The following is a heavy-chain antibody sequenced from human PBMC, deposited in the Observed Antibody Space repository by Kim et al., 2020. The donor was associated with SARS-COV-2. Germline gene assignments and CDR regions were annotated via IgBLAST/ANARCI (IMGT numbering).Heavy chain of an antibody. CDR1: GGSISSSSYY. Sequence: SETLSLTCTVSGGSISSSSYYWGWIRQPPGKGLEWIGSIYYSGSTYYNPSLKSRVTISVDTSKNQFSLKLSSVTAADTAVYYCARRVVVVPAAIDWFDP. D-gene: IGHD2-2*01. J-gene: IGHJ5*02. CDR2: IYYSGST. V-gene: IGHV4-39*01. CDR3: ARRVVVVPAAIDWFDP.